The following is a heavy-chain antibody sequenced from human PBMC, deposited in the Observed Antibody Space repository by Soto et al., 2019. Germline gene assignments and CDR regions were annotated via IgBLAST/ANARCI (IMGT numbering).Heavy chain of an antibody. CDR2: ISYDGSNK. D-gene: IGHD3-3*01. J-gene: IGHJ4*02. CDR3: ARDNYDCLDY. CDR1: GFTFSSYA. V-gene: IGHV3-30-3*01. Sequence: SLRLSCAASGFTFSSYAMHWVRQAPGKGLEWVAVISYDGSNKYYADSVKGRFTISRDNSKNTLYLQMNSLRAEDTAVYYCARDNYDCLDYWGQGTLVTVSS.